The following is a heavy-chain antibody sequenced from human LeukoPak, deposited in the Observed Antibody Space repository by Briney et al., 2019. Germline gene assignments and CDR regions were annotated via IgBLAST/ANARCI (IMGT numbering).Heavy chain of an antibody. CDR2: IYYSGST. D-gene: IGHD2/OR15-2a*01. Sequence: SETLSLTCTVSGGSISSSSYYWGWIRQPPGKGLEWIGSIYYSGSTYYNPPLKSRVTISVDTSKNQFSLKLSSVTAADTAVYYCARAAFAFDTWGQGTMVTVSS. J-gene: IGHJ3*02. V-gene: IGHV4-39*07. CDR1: GGSISSSSYY. CDR3: ARAAFAFDT.